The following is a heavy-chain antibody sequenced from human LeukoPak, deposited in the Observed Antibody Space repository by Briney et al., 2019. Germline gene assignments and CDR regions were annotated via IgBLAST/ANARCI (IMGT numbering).Heavy chain of an antibody. V-gene: IGHV1-69*13. Sequence: ASVKVSCKASGGTFSSYAISWVRQAPGQGLEWMGGSIPIFGTANYAQKFQGRVTSTADESTSTAYMELSSLRSEDTAVYYCARDRYCSGGSCYSAGWFDPWGQGTLVTVSS. J-gene: IGHJ5*02. CDR2: SIPIFGTA. D-gene: IGHD2-15*01. CDR3: ARDRYCSGGSCYSAGWFDP. CDR1: GGTFSSYA.